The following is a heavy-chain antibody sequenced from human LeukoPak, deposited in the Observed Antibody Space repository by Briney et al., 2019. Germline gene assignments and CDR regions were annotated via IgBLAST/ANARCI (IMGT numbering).Heavy chain of an antibody. CDR2: IIPILGIA. CDR1: GGTFSSYA. V-gene: IGHV1-69*04. CDR3: ARHRLYDTDAFDI. J-gene: IGHJ3*02. Sequence: SVKVSCKASGGTFSSYAISWVRQAPGQGLEWMGRIIPILGIANYAQKLQGRVTMTTDTSTSTAYMELRSLRSDDTAVYYCARHRLYDTDAFDIWGQGTMVTVSS. D-gene: IGHD3-22*01.